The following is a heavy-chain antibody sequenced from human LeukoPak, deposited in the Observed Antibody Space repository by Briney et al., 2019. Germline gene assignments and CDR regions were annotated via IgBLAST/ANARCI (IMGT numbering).Heavy chain of an antibody. J-gene: IGHJ6*02. V-gene: IGHV1-69*04. CDR2: IIPILGIA. CDR3: ARVEYSTIVPGYYYYYGMDV. Sequence: SVKVSCKASGGTFSSYAISWVRQAPGQGLEWMGRIIPILGIANYAQKFQGRVTITADKPTSTAYMELSSLRSEDTAVYYCARVEYSTIVPGYYYYYGMDVWGQGTTVTVPS. CDR1: GGTFSSYA. D-gene: IGHD2-21*01.